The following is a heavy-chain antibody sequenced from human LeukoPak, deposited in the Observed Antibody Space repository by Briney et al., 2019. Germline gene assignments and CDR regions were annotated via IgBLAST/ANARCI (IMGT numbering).Heavy chain of an antibody. J-gene: IGHJ6*02. D-gene: IGHD6-13*01. Sequence: GESLKISCKGSGYSFSNYWIGWVRQMPGKGLEWMGIIYPGDSQTRYSPSFQGQVTISVDKSISTAYLQWSSLKAPDTAIYYCARHRIPAPGSSGCYGMDVWGQGTTVTVSS. V-gene: IGHV5-51*01. CDR2: IYPGDSQT. CDR3: ARHRIPAPGSSGCYGMDV. CDR1: GYSFSNYW.